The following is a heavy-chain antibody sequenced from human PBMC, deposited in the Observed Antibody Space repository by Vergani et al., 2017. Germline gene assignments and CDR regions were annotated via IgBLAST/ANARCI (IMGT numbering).Heavy chain of an antibody. CDR2: IIPIFGTA. D-gene: IGHD6-19*01. Sequence: QVQLVQSGAEVRKPGSSVKVSCKASGGTFSSYAISWVRQAPGQGLEWMGGIIPIFGTANYAQKFQGRVTITADESTSTAYMELSSLRSEDTAVYYCARLKMYNPRGWYRGGPGRGYTEELLGYFQHWGQGTLVTVSS. CDR1: GGTFSSYA. J-gene: IGHJ1*01. CDR3: ARLKMYNPRGWYRGGPGRGYTEELLGYFQH. V-gene: IGHV1-69*12.